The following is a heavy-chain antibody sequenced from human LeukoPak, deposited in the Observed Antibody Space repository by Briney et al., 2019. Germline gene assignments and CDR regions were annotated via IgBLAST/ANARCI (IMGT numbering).Heavy chain of an antibody. CDR1: GGTFSSYD. J-gene: IGHJ4*02. D-gene: IGHD2-21*01. CDR3: ARGRIIGSRAHFDF. V-gene: IGHV1-8*02. Sequence: GASVKVSCKASGGTFSSYDINWVRQATGQGLEWMGWMNPNSGNTGYAQKFQGRVTMTRDTSTSTVYVELTSLTSDDTAVYFCARGRIIGSRAHFDFWGQGTLVTVSS. CDR2: MNPNSGNT.